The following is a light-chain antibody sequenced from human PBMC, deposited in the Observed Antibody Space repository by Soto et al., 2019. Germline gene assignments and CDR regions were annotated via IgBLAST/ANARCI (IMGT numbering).Light chain of an antibody. Sequence: DIQMTQSPSTLSAAVGERVSMTCRASQNVTTWLAWYQHKPGKAPKLLLYDVSNLESGVPSRFSGSGSGTEFTLTISSLQSDDFATYFCQQYDSYRTFGQGTKVDIK. CDR1: QNVTTW. V-gene: IGKV1-5*01. CDR2: DVS. CDR3: QQYDSYRT. J-gene: IGKJ1*01.